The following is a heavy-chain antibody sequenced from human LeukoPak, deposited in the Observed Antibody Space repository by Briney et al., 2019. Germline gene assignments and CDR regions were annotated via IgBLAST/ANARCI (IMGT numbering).Heavy chain of an antibody. CDR2: IGRTGNTI. Sequence: GGSLRLSCAASGFTFNSYEMSWVRQAPGKGLEWVSYIGRTGNTIYYADSVKGRFTISRDNAENSLYLQMNSLRDEDTAVYYCARDRGVTTRPRGYFDSWGQGTLVTVSS. CDR3: ARDRGVTTRPRGYFDS. D-gene: IGHD1-1*01. V-gene: IGHV3-48*03. J-gene: IGHJ4*02. CDR1: GFTFNSYE.